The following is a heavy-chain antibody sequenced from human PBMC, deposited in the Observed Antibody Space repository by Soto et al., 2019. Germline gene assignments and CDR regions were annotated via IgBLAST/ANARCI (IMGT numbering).Heavy chain of an antibody. CDR2: INPNSGGT. V-gene: IGHV1-2*02. CDR3: ASRGYCSSTSCHAKQTTVDY. CDR1: GYTFTGYY. J-gene: IGHJ4*02. Sequence: QVQLVQSGAEVKKPGASVKVSCKASGYTFTGYYMHWVRQAPGQGLEWMGWINPNSGGTNYAQKFQGRVTMTRDTSISAAYMEMSRLRSDDTAVYYCASRGYCSSTSCHAKQTTVDYWVQGTLVTVSS. D-gene: IGHD2-2*01.